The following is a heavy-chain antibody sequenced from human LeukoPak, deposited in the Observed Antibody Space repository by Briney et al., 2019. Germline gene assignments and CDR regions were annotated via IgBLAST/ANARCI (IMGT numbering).Heavy chain of an antibody. CDR1: GVTVSSYW. CDR2: VKQDGSEE. D-gene: IGHD6-19*01. Sequence: GGSLRLSCAASGVTVSSYWMSWVRLAPGRGLEWVANVKQDGSEEYYVDSVKGRFTISRDNAKNSLYLQMNSLRVEDTTVYYCARDLSAVAGTNSWGQGTLVTVSS. CDR3: ARDLSAVAGTNS. V-gene: IGHV3-7*04. J-gene: IGHJ4*02.